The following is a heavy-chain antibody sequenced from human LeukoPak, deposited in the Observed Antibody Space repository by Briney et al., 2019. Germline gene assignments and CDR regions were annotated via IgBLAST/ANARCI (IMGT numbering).Heavy chain of an antibody. D-gene: IGHD3-10*01. Sequence: SQTLSLTCTVSGVSISSDDWSWIRRPPGKGLEWMGDMYYSGSTNYNPSPKTRVPISVDTSKNQFSRKLSSVTAADTAVYYCGRDYYGSGSYAYWGQGTLVTVSS. J-gene: IGHJ4*02. CDR3: GRDYYGSGSYAY. CDR2: MYYSGST. CDR1: GVSISSDD. V-gene: IGHV4-59*01.